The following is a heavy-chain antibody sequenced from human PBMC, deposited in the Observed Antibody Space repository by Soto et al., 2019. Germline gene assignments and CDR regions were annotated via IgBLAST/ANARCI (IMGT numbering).Heavy chain of an antibody. Sequence: GGSLRLSCAASGFTFSTYGMHWVRQAPGKGLEWVAVISYDGTNKFYADSVKGRFTISRDNSKNTLFLQMNSLRAEDAAVYYCSKEDSDSVPYYPVSPGFDYCGPGTLVTVSS. D-gene: IGHD3-22*01. CDR3: SKEDSDSVPYYPVSPGFDY. CDR2: ISYDGTNK. J-gene: IGHJ4*02. V-gene: IGHV3-30*18. CDR1: GFTFSTYG.